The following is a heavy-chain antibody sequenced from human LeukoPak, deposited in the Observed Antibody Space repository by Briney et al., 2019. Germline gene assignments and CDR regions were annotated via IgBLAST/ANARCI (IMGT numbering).Heavy chain of an antibody. CDR3: ARGSPPDYCSSTSCYDDY. Sequence: SETLSLTCTVSGGSISSSSYYWSWIRQPPGKGLEWIGEIYHSGSTNYNPSLKSRVTISVDTSKNQFSLKLSSVTAADTAVYYCARGSPPDYCSSTSCYDDYWGQGTLVTVSS. J-gene: IGHJ4*02. CDR2: IYHSGST. CDR1: GGSISSSSYY. D-gene: IGHD2-2*01. V-gene: IGHV4-39*07.